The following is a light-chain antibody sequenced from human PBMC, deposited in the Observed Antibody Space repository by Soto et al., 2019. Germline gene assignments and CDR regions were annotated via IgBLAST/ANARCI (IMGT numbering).Light chain of an antibody. V-gene: IGKV3-15*01. CDR1: QSIMFS. Sequence: EIVMTQSPATLSVSPGERATLSCRASQSIMFSLAWYQQKPGQAPRLLISGASTRATGIPARFSGSGSGKEFTLTISSLQSEDFAVYYCQQYYDWPPLTFGGGTKAEIK. J-gene: IGKJ4*01. CDR3: QQYYDWPPLT. CDR2: GAS.